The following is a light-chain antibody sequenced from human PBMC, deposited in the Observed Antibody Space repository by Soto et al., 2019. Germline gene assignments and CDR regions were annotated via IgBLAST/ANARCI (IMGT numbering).Light chain of an antibody. Sequence: QSVLTQPPSVSAAPGQKVTISCSGSSSNIGNNYVSWYQQLPGTAPKLLIYDSNKRPSGIPDRFSGSKSGTSATLGITGLQNGDEADYYCGTWDSRMSAYVFGTWTKVTVL. J-gene: IGLJ1*01. CDR2: DSN. V-gene: IGLV1-51*01. CDR3: GTWDSRMSAYV. CDR1: SSNIGNNY.